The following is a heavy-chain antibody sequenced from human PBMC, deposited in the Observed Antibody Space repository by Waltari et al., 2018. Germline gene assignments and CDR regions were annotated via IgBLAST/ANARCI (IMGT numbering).Heavy chain of an antibody. D-gene: IGHD3-9*01. CDR3: AKGAFWLADYYYYMDV. CDR2: ISYDGSNK. J-gene: IGHJ6*03. Sequence: QVQLVESGGGVVQPGRSLRLSCAASGFTFSSYGMHWVRQAPGKGLEWVAVISYDGSNKYYADSVKGRFTISRDNSKNTLYLQMNSLRAEDTAVYYCAKGAFWLADYYYYMDVWGKGTTVTVSS. CDR1: GFTFSSYG. V-gene: IGHV3-30*18.